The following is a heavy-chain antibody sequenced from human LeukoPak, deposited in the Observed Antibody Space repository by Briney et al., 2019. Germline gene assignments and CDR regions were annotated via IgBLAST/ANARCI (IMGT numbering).Heavy chain of an antibody. J-gene: IGHJ4*02. V-gene: IGHV3-48*04. CDR1: GFTFNSYW. D-gene: IGHD3-10*01. CDR2: ISSSDGTI. CDR3: GYGSGNYNDY. Sequence: GGSLRLSCAASGFTFNSYWMSWVRQAPGKGLEWVSYISSSDGTINYADSVKGRFTISRDNAMNTLYLQMNSLRAEDTAVYFCGYGSGNYNDYWGQGTLVTVSS.